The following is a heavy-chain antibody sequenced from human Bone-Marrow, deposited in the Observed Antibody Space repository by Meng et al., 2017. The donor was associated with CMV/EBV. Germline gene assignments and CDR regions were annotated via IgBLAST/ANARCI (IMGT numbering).Heavy chain of an antibody. D-gene: IGHD3-3*01. CDR3: ARDFPYYDFWGGSDGFDY. J-gene: IGHJ4*02. CDR2: IYTSGST. CDR1: GGSISSYY. Sequence: SETLSLTCTVSGGSISSYYWSWIRQPAGKGLEWIGRIYTSGSTNYNPSLKSRVTMSVDTSKNQFSLKRSSVTAADTAVYYCARDFPYYDFWGGSDGFDYWGQGTLVTVSS. V-gene: IGHV4-4*07.